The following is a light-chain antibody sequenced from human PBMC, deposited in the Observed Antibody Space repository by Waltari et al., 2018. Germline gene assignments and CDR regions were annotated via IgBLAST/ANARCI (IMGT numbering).Light chain of an antibody. V-gene: IGKV1-5*03. J-gene: IGKJ5*01. CDR3: QQYESYSIT. Sequence: DIQMTQSPSTLSASVGDRVTITGRASQSISSWLAWYQQKPGKAPRLLIYKAFKLESGVPSRFSGSGSGTEFTLTISSLQPDDFATYYCQQYESYSITFGQGTRLEIK. CDR1: QSISSW. CDR2: KAF.